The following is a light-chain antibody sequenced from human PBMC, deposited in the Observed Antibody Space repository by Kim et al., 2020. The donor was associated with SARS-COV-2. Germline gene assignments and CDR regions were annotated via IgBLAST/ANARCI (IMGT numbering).Light chain of an antibody. V-gene: IGLV3-9*01. CDR1: DVGSKD. J-gene: IGLJ2*01. CDR3: QLWDSSADVV. Sequence: VALGQTGRITGGGDDVGSKDVHWYLQKPGQDPVLVIYRDSNRPSGIPDRVSGANSGNTATLTISRAQAGDEANYYCQLWDSSADVVFGGGTQLTVL. CDR2: RDS.